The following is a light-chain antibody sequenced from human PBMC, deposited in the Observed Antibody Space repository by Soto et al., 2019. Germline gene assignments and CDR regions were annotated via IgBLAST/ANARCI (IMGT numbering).Light chain of an antibody. Sequence: AIQMTQSPSSLSAPVGDRVTITCRASQGIRNDLDWSQQKPGKAPKLLIYAASNLQSGVPARFSGSGSGTDFTLTISSLQPEDVATYYCQKYNSAPWTFGQGTKVDIK. CDR1: QGIRND. CDR2: AAS. V-gene: IGKV1-6*01. CDR3: QKYNSAPWT. J-gene: IGKJ1*01.